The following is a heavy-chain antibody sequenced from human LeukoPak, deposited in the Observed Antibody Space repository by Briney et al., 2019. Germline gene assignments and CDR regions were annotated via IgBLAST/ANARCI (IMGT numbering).Heavy chain of an antibody. V-gene: IGHV5-51*01. Sequence: GESLKTSCKGSGYSFTSYWIGWVRPIPGKGLEWMGINYPGDSDTRYSPSFQGQVPISADKSISTAYLQWSSLKASDTAMYYCARIPRRVAATYYFDYWGQGTLVTVSS. D-gene: IGHD2-15*01. J-gene: IGHJ4*02. CDR2: NYPGDSDT. CDR3: ARIPRRVAATYYFDY. CDR1: GYSFTSYW.